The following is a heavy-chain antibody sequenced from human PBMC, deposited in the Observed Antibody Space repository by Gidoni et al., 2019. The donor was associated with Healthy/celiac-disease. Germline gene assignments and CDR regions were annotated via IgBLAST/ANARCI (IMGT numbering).Heavy chain of an antibody. Sequence: QVQLVESGGGVVQPGRSLRLSCSASGFTFRSYVMHWVRQAPGKGLEWVAVISYDGSNKYYADSVKGRFTISRDNSKNTLYLQMNSLRAEDTAVYYCAKDRILYGDHGMDGWGQGTLVTVSS. J-gene: IGHJ4*02. D-gene: IGHD4-17*01. CDR2: ISYDGSNK. CDR1: GFTFRSYV. V-gene: IGHV3-30*18. CDR3: AKDRILYGDHGMDG.